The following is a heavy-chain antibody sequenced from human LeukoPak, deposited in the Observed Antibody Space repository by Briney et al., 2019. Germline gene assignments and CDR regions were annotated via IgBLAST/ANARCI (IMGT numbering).Heavy chain of an antibody. Sequence: SVKVSCKASGGTFSSYAISWVRQAPGQGLEWMGGIIPIFGTANYAQKFQGRVTITADESTSTAYMELSSLRSEDTAVYYCARDSARGYYDSSGYYQYYYYGMGVWGQGTTVTVSS. V-gene: IGHV1-69*13. J-gene: IGHJ6*02. CDR3: ARDSARGYYDSSGYYQYYYYGMGV. D-gene: IGHD3-22*01. CDR1: GGTFSSYA. CDR2: IIPIFGTA.